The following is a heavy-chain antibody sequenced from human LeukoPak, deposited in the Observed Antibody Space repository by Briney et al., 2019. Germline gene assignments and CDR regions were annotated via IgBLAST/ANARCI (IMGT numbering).Heavy chain of an antibody. CDR2: IYYSGST. V-gene: IGHV4-59*08. Sequence: SETLSLTCTVSGGSISSYYWSWIRQPPGKGLEWIGYIYYSGSTNYNPSLKSRVTISVDTSKNQFSLKLSSVTAADTAVYYCARASIAAAGTWDWFDPWGQGTLVTVSS. D-gene: IGHD6-13*01. CDR1: GGSISSYY. CDR3: ARASIAAAGTWDWFDP. J-gene: IGHJ5*02.